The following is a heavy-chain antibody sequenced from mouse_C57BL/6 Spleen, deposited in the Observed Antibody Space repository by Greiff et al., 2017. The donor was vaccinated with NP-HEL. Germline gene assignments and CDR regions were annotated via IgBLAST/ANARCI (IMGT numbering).Heavy chain of an antibody. Sequence: QVTLKVCGPGILQPSQTLSLTCSFSGFSLSTFGMGVGWIRQPSGKGLEWLAHIWWDDDKYYNPALKSRLTISKDTSKNQVFLKIANVDTADTATYYCDRTDDGYSAWFAYWGQGTLVTVSA. D-gene: IGHD2-3*01. CDR1: GFSLSTFGMG. CDR2: IWWDDDK. V-gene: IGHV8-8*01. CDR3: DRTDDGYSAWFAY. J-gene: IGHJ3*01.